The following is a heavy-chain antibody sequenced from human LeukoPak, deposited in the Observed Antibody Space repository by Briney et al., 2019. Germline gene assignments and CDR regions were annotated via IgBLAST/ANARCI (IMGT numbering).Heavy chain of an antibody. V-gene: IGHV3-74*01. D-gene: IGHD5-18*01. CDR2: LVSDDNST. Sequence: GGSLILSCAASGFIFSSYWMHWVRQAPGKGLVWVSRLVSDDNSTGYADSVKGRLSISRDNAKNTLSLQMNSLRADDTAVYHCARARFFRGYSYGYQQNYYYYYMDVWGKGTTVTVSS. CDR1: GFIFSSYW. J-gene: IGHJ6*03. CDR3: ARARFFRGYSYGYQQNYYYYYMDV.